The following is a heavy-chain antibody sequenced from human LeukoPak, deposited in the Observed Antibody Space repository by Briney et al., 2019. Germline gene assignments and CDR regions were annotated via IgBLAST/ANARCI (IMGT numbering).Heavy chain of an antibody. D-gene: IGHD3-10*01. J-gene: IGHJ4*02. CDR2: IYPGDSDT. Sequence: GESLKISCKGSGYSFTSYWIGWVRQMPGKGLEWMGIIYPGDSDTRYSPSFQGQVTISADKSISTAYLQWSSLKASDTAMYYCARLTGVLLWFGELFYSGLGPDQYYFDYWGQGTLVTVSS. CDR3: ARLTGVLLWFGELFYSGLGPDQYYFDY. V-gene: IGHV5-51*01. CDR1: GYSFTSYW.